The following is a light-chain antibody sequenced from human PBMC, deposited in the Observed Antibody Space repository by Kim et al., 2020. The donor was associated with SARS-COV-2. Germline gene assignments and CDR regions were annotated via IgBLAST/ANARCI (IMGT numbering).Light chain of an antibody. CDR3: QSYDNSLNSYV. Sequence: QSVLTQPPSVSGAPGQRVTIPCTGSSSNIGANYDVHWYQHLPGTAPKLLIYGNTNRPSGVPDRFSGSKSGTSASLAIIGLQAEDEADYYCQSYDNSLNSYVFGTGTKVTVL. CDR1: SSNIGANYD. V-gene: IGLV1-40*01. CDR2: GNT. J-gene: IGLJ1*01.